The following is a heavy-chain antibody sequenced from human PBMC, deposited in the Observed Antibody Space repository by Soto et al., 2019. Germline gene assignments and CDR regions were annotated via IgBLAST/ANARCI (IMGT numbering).Heavy chain of an antibody. J-gene: IGHJ4*02. D-gene: IGHD3-22*01. CDR3: ARGYYYDSSGYYSFDY. Sequence: GGSLRLSCAASGFTFSSYWMHWVRQAPGKGLVWVSRINSDGSSTSYADSVKGRFTISRDNAKNTLYLQMNSLRAEDTAVYYCARGYYYDSSGYYSFDYWGQGTLVTVSS. CDR2: INSDGSST. V-gene: IGHV3-74*01. CDR1: GFTFSSYW.